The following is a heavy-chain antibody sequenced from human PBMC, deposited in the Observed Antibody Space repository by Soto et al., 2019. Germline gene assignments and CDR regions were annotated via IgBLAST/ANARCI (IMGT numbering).Heavy chain of an antibody. Sequence: PGGSLRLSCAASGFTFSRYWMHWVRQAPGKGLVWVSRINSDGSSTSYADSVKGRFTISRDNAKNTLYLQMNSLRAADTAVYYCARVNFWSGYYTVPASYYYYMDVWGKGTTVTVSS. D-gene: IGHD3-3*01. J-gene: IGHJ6*03. CDR1: GFTFSRYW. V-gene: IGHV3-74*01. CDR3: ARVNFWSGYYTVPASYYYYMDV. CDR2: INSDGSST.